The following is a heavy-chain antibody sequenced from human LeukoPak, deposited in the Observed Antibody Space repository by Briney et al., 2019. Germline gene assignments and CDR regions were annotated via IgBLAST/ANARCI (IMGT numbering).Heavy chain of an antibody. CDR1: GFTFSSYA. CDR2: IWYDGSKK. J-gene: IGHJ5*02. CDR3: AKEEGYMNWFDP. D-gene: IGHD1-1*01. Sequence: GGSLRLSCAASGFTFSSYAMSWVRQAPGKGLEWVAVIWYDGSKKYYADSAKGRFTISRDNSKNTVYLQMNSLRADDTAVYYCAKEEGYMNWFDPWGRGTLVTVSS. V-gene: IGHV3-33*06.